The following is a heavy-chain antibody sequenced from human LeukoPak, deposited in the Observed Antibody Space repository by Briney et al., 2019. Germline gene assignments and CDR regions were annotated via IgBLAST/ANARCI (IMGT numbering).Heavy chain of an antibody. D-gene: IGHD1-14*01. CDR2: IHNSGRT. Sequence: PSETLSLTCSVSGGSVSSYHWSWIRQSPGEGLEWIGYIHNSGRTNYNPSLKSRVTGFVDTSKNQVSLRLSSVTAADTAVYYCARHGTISSESYFDYWGQGALVTVSS. CDR1: GGSVSSYH. V-gene: IGHV4-59*08. J-gene: IGHJ4*02. CDR3: ARHGTISSESYFDY.